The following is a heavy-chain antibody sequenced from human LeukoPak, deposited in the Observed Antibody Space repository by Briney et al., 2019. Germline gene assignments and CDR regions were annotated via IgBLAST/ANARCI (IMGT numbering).Heavy chain of an antibody. CDR2: IYTSGST. J-gene: IGHJ6*03. V-gene: IGHV4-61*02. Sequence: PSQTLSLTCTVSGGSISSGSYYWSWIRQPAGQGLEWIGRIYTSGSTNYNPSLKSRVTISVDTSKNQFSLKLSSVTAADTAVYYCAREDSSSSVYYYYYMDVWGKGTTVTVSS. CDR1: GGSISSGSYY. CDR3: AREDSSSSVYYYYYMDV. D-gene: IGHD6-6*01.